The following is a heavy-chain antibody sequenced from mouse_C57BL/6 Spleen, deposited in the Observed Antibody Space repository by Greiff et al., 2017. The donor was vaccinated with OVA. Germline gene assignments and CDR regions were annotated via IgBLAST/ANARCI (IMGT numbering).Heavy chain of an antibody. J-gene: IGHJ3*01. CDR2: ISSGGSYT. CDR3: ARLSFAY. V-gene: IGHV5-6*01. CDR1: GFTFSSYG. Sequence: EVKLMESGGDLVKPGGSLKLSCAASGFTFSSYGMSWVRQTPDKRLEWVATISSGGSYTYYPDSVKGRFTITRDNAKNTLYLQMSSLKSEDTAVYYCARLSFAYWGQGTLVTVSA.